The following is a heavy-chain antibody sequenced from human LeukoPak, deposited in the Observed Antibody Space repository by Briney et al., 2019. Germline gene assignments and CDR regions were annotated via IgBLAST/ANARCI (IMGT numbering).Heavy chain of an antibody. V-gene: IGHV1-69*04. CDR1: GGTFSSYA. CDR2: IIPILGIA. J-gene: IGHJ6*02. CDR3: ARDENPFWSGLLNGMDV. D-gene: IGHD3-3*01. Sequence: SVTVSCKASGGTFSSYAISWVRQAPGQGLEWMGRIIPILGIANYAQKFQGRVTITADKSTSTAYMELSSLRSEDTAVYYCARDENPFWSGLLNGMDVWGQGTTVTVSS.